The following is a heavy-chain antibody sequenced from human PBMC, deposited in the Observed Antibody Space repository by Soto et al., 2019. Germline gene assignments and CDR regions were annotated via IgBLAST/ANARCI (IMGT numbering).Heavy chain of an antibody. CDR2: SNHRGST. Sequence: QVQLQQWGAGLLKPSETLSLTCAVYGGSFSGYYWSWIRQPPGKGLEWIGESNHRGSTNYNPSLKSRVTISVDTSTNPFSLKLSSVTAADTAAYYCARGCSYGYNYWGLGTLVTVSS. D-gene: IGHD5-18*01. CDR3: ARGCSYGYNY. J-gene: IGHJ4*02. CDR1: GGSFSGYY. V-gene: IGHV4-34*01.